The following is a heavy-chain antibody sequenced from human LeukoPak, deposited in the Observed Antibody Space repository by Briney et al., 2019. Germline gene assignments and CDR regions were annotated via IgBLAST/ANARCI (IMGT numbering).Heavy chain of an antibody. CDR3: ARLGFGEYYFDY. J-gene: IGHJ4*02. Sequence: PSETLSLTCTVSGGSISSRSYYWGWIRQPPGKGLEWIGSIYYSGSTYYNPSLKSRVTISVDTSKNQFPLKLSSVTAADTAVYYCARLGFGEYYFDYWGQGTLVTVSS. V-gene: IGHV4-39*01. D-gene: IGHD3-10*01. CDR1: GGSISSRSYY. CDR2: IYYSGST.